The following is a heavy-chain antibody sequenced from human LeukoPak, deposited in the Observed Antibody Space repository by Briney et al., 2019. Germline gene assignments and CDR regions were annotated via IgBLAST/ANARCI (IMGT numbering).Heavy chain of an antibody. CDR1: GFTFSSYA. CDR3: ARTRITMVRGVMWFDP. Sequence: QTGGSLRLSCAASGFTFSSYAMHWVRQAPGKGLEWVAVISYDGSNKYYADSVKGRFTISRDNSKNTLYPQMNSLRAEDTAVYYCARTRITMVRGVMWFDPWGQGTLVTVSS. D-gene: IGHD3-10*01. V-gene: IGHV3-30*04. J-gene: IGHJ5*02. CDR2: ISYDGSNK.